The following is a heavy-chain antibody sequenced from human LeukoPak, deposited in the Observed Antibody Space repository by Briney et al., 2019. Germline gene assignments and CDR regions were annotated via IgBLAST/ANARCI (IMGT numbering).Heavy chain of an antibody. CDR3: AKTDY. CDR1: GFTFSSYA. V-gene: IGHV3-30-3*02. J-gene: IGHJ4*02. Sequence: GRSLRLSCAASGFTFSSYAMHWVRQAPGKGLEWVAVISYDGSNKYYADSVKGRFTISRDNSKNTLYLQLNSLRAEDTAVYYCAKTDYWGQGILVTVSS. CDR2: ISYDGSNK.